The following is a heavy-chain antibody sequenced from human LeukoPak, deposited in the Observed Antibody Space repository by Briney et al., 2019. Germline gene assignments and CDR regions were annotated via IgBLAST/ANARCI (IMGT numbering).Heavy chain of an antibody. CDR1: GYTFTSYY. Sequence: ASVKVSCKASGYTFTSYYMHWVRQAPGQGLEWMGIINPSGGSTSYAQKFQGRVTMTRDMSTSTVYTELSSLRSEDTAVYYCARSRADTATLDIWGQGTMVTVSS. J-gene: IGHJ3*02. CDR2: INPSGGST. CDR3: ARSRADTATLDI. V-gene: IGHV1-46*01. D-gene: IGHD5-18*01.